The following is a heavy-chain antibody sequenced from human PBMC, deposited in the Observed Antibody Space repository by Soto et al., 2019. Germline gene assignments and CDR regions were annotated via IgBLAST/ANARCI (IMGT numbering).Heavy chain of an antibody. J-gene: IGHJ5*02. CDR3: ATQEVGGSYVYTFDP. Sequence: SETLSLTCTVSGGSITSSSYYWGWIRQPPGKGLEWIGSIYYSGSTYYNPSLKSRVTISVDTSKNQFSLKLSSVTAADTAVYYCATQEVGGSYVYTFDPWGQGTLVTSPQ. V-gene: IGHV4-39*01. D-gene: IGHD1-26*01. CDR1: GGSITSSSYY. CDR2: IYYSGST.